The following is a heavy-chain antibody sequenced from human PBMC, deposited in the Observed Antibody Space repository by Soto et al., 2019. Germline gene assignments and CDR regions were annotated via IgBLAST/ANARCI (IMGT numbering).Heavy chain of an antibody. CDR2: VHDSGST. Sequence: SETLSLTCSVSGDAISNYYWSWIRQTPGKGLEWIGCVHDSGSTDYNPSLKGRVTISLDTSKNQFSLTLSSVTAADTAVYFCAKAEDNGGNSRPFDSWGQGILVTVSS. D-gene: IGHD2-21*02. CDR1: GDAISNYY. V-gene: IGHV4-59*12. J-gene: IGHJ4*02. CDR3: AKAEDNGGNSRPFDS.